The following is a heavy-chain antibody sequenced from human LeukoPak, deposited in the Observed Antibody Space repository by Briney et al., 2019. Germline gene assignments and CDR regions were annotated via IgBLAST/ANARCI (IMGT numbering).Heavy chain of an antibody. CDR3: ARALGYYDSRGYSDY. Sequence: PGGSLRLSCAASGFSFSSYCMIWVRQPPGKGLEWVASIISSSSYTYYADSVKSRFTISKDNTKNPLYLQTTSLTAEDTAVYCCARALGYYDSRGYSDYWGQGTLVTVSS. V-gene: IGHV3-21*01. CDR2: IISSSSYT. D-gene: IGHD3-22*01. CDR1: GFSFSSYC. J-gene: IGHJ4*02.